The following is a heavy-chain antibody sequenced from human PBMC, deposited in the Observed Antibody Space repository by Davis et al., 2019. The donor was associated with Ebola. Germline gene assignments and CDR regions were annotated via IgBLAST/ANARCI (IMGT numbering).Heavy chain of an antibody. CDR3: ARGAPKRYCSGGSCYFYYYYYMDV. V-gene: IGHV4-4*07. CDR2: IYTSGST. CDR1: GGSISSYY. J-gene: IGHJ6*03. Sequence: SETLSLTCTVSGGSISSYYWSWIRQPAGKGLEWIGRIYTSGSTNYNPSLKSRVTMSVDTSKNQFSLKLSSVTAADTAVYYCARGAPKRYCSGGSCYFYYYYYMDVWGKGTTVTVSS. D-gene: IGHD2-15*01.